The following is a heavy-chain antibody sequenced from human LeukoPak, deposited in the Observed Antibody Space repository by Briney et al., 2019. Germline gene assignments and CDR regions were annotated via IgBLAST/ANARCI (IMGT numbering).Heavy chain of an antibody. J-gene: IGHJ4*02. CDR3: ARDVNYAFDY. Sequence: GASVKVSCKPSGYSFTRNGISWVRXAPGXGLEWMAWISANSGNTNYAQNFQDRVTXTTDTSTSTAYMELRSLRSDDTAVYYCARDVNYAFDYWGQGTLVTVSS. D-gene: IGHD3-16*01. CDR2: ISANSGNT. V-gene: IGHV1-18*01. CDR1: GYSFTRNG.